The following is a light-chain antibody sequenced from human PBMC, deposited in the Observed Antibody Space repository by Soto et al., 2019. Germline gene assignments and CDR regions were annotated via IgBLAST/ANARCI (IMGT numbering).Light chain of an antibody. J-gene: IGKJ5*01. V-gene: IGKV3-15*01. CDR1: QSVSSN. CDR3: QQYGRSPIT. CDR2: GAS. Sequence: EIVMAQSPATLSVSPGERATLSCRASQSVSSNLAWYQQKPGQAPRLLIYGASTRATGIPARFSGSGSGTEFTLTISSLQSEDLAVYYCQQYGRSPITFGQGTRLEIK.